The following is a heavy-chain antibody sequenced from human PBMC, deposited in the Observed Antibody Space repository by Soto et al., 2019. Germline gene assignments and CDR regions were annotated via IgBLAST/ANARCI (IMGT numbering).Heavy chain of an antibody. J-gene: IGHJ4*02. CDR2: INSDGSST. CDR3: ARAYYYDSSGYYLHYDY. D-gene: IGHD3-22*01. V-gene: IGHV3-74*01. CDR1: GFTFSSYW. Sequence: EVQLVESGGGLVQPGGSLRLSCAASGFTFSSYWMHWVRQAPGKGLVWVSRINSDGSSTSYADSVKGRFTISRDNAKKTLYMQMNSLRAEDTAVYYCARAYYYDSSGYYLHYDYWGQGTLVTVSS.